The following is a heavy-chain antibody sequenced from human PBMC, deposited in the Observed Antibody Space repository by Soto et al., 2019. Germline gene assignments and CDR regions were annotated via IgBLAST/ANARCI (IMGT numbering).Heavy chain of an antibody. J-gene: IGHJ4*02. CDR1: GFTFDDYA. V-gene: IGHV3-9*01. D-gene: IGHD5-18*01. CDR3: VRSKGGYSYGTPFAY. Sequence: EVQLEESGGALVQPGRSLRLSCAASGFTFDDYAMYWVRQVLGKGLEWVSSISWNSGNIGYADSVKGRFTTSRDNAENSLSLQMNSLRPEDTALYYCVRSKGGYSYGTPFAYWGQGTLVTVSS. CDR2: ISWNSGNI.